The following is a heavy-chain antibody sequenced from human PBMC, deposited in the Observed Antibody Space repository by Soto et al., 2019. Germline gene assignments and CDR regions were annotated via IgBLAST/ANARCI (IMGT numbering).Heavy chain of an antibody. Sequence: SVKASCETSGFSFTSSAVQWVGQARGQRLEWIGWIVVGSGNTNYAQKFKERVTITRDMSTSTAYMELSSLRSEDTAVYYCAAWEYCSGGSCYIPGYWGKGTLVTVFS. D-gene: IGHD2-15*01. CDR2: IVVGSGNT. CDR1: GFSFTSSA. V-gene: IGHV1-58*01. J-gene: IGHJ4*02. CDR3: AAWEYCSGGSCYIPGY.